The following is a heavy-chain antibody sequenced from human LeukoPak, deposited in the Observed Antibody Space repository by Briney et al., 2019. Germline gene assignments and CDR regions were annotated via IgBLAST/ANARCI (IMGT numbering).Heavy chain of an antibody. Sequence: GRSLTLSCAASGFTFSSYAMHWVRQAPGKGLEWVAVISYDGSNKYYADSVKGRFTIYRDNSKNTLSLQMNSLRAEDTAVYYCAGETPLVTIVLAAENYYYYREVWGKRTTCTLSS. CDR1: GFTFSSYA. V-gene: IGHV3-30-3*01. CDR2: ISYDGSNK. J-gene: IGHJ6*03. D-gene: IGHD2-2*01. CDR3: AGETPLVTIVLAAENYYYYREV.